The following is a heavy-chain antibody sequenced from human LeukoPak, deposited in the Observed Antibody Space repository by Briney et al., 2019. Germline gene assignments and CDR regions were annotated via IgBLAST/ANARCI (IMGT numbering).Heavy chain of an antibody. J-gene: IGHJ4*02. CDR3: ARGCSSTSCYGLYYFDY. D-gene: IGHD2-2*01. Sequence: PSETLSLTCTVSGGSISSYYWSWIRQPPGKGLEWIGYIYYSGSTNYNPPLKSRVTISVDTSKNQFSLKLSSVTAADTAVYYCARGCSSTSCYGLYYFDYWAREPWSPSPQ. CDR2: IYYSGST. V-gene: IGHV4-59*01. CDR1: GGSISSYY.